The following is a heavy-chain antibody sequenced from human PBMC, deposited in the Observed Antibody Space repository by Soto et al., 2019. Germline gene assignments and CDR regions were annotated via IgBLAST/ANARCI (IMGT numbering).Heavy chain of an antibody. Sequence: GASVKVSCKASGYTFTSYYMHWVRQAPGQGLEWMGIINPSGGSTSYAQKFQGRVTMTRDTSTSTVYMELSSLRSEDTAVYYCDSTIQDSSGWYAFDIWGQGTMVTVS. J-gene: IGHJ3*02. V-gene: IGHV1-46*03. CDR3: DSTIQDSSGWYAFDI. CDR2: INPSGGST. D-gene: IGHD6-19*01. CDR1: GYTFTSYY.